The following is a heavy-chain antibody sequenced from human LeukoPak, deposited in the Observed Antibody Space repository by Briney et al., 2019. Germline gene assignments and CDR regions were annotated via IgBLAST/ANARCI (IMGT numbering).Heavy chain of an antibody. Sequence: RPSQTLSLTCTVSGGSISSGSYYWSWIRQPAGKGLEWIGRIYTSGSTNYNPSLKSRVTISVDTSKNQFSLKLSSVTAADTAVYYCARDSGLGGWYPTRDWGQGTLVTVSS. V-gene: IGHV4-61*02. CDR2: IYTSGST. J-gene: IGHJ4*02. CDR3: ARDSGLGGWYPTRD. D-gene: IGHD6-19*01. CDR1: GGSISSGSYY.